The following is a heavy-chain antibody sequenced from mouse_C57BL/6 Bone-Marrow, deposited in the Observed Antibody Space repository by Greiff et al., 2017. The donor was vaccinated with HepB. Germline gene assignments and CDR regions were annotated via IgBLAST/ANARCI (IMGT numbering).Heavy chain of an antibody. V-gene: IGHV1-82*01. CDR1: GYAFSSSW. Sequence: QVQLQQSGPELVKPGASVKISCKASGYAFSSSWMNWVKQRPGKGLEWIGRIYPGDGDTNYNGKFKGKATLTADKSSSTAYMQLSSLTSEDSAVYFSAREEDYYGRTYYFDYWGHGTTLTVSS. CDR2: IYPGDGDT. CDR3: AREEDYYGRTYYFDY. D-gene: IGHD1-1*01. J-gene: IGHJ2*01.